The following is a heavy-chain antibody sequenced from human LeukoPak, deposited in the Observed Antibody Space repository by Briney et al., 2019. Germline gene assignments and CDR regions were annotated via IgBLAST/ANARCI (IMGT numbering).Heavy chain of an antibody. CDR3: ARESRETTPYTGSSY. Sequence: PSETLSLTCTVSGGSISSSSYYWGWIRQPPGKGLEWIGSIYYSGSTYYNPSLKSRVTISVDTSKNQFSLKLSSVTAADTAVYYCARESRETTPYTGSSYWGQGTLVTVSS. V-gene: IGHV4-39*07. J-gene: IGHJ4*02. D-gene: IGHD1-26*01. CDR2: IYYSGST. CDR1: GGSISSSSYY.